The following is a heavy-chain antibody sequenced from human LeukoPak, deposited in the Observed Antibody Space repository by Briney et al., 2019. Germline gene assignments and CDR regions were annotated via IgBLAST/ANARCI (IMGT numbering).Heavy chain of an antibody. D-gene: IGHD2-21*01. CDR2: ISSSGSYI. Sequence: PGGPLRLSCAASGFTFSTYTMNWVRQAPGKGLEWVSDISSSGSYIDYADSVKGRFTISRDNAKNSLFLQMNSLRVEDTAVYYCARSLIADGAFDIWGQGTMVTVSS. CDR3: ARSLIADGAFDI. V-gene: IGHV3-21*01. J-gene: IGHJ3*02. CDR1: GFTFSTYT.